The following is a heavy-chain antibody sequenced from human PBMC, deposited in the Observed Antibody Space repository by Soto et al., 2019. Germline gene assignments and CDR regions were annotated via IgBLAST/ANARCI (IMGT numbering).Heavy chain of an antibody. V-gene: IGHV3-30-3*01. J-gene: IGHJ6*02. CDR3: ARCEGPVGATFDYYYGMDV. Sequence: GGSLRLSCAASGFTFSSYAMHWVRQAPGKGLEWVAVISYDGSNKYYADSVKGRFTISRDNSKNTLYLQMNSLRAEDTAVYYCARCEGPVGATFDYYYGMDVWGQGTTVTVSS. CDR2: ISYDGSNK. D-gene: IGHD1-26*01. CDR1: GFTFSSYA.